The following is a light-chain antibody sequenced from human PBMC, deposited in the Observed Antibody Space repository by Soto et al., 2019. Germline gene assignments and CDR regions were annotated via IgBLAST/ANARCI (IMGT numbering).Light chain of an antibody. CDR2: EVG. V-gene: IGLV2-14*01. CDR3: SSYTSSNSVV. CDR1: SSDIGTYIY. Sequence: QSALTQPASVSGSPGQSITISCTGTSSDIGTYIYVSWYLQHPGKAPKLLIYEVGNWPSGVSNRFSGSKSGNTASLTISGLQAEDEADYYCSSYTSSNSVVFGGGTQLTVL. J-gene: IGLJ2*01.